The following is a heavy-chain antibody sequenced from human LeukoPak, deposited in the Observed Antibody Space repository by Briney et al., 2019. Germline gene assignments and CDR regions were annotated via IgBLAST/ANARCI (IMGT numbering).Heavy chain of an antibody. J-gene: IGHJ4*02. Sequence: GASVKVSCKASGYTFTSYGISWVRQAPGQGLEWMGRINPNSGGTNYAQKFQGRVTMTRDTSISTAYMELSRLRSDDTAVYYCASQGGATRSVDYWGQGTLVTVSS. CDR2: INPNSGGT. D-gene: IGHD1-26*01. V-gene: IGHV1-2*06. CDR1: GYTFTSYG. CDR3: ASQGGATRSVDY.